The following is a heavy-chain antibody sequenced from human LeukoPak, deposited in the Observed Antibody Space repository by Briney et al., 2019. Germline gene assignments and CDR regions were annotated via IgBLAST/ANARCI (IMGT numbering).Heavy chain of an antibody. CDR1: GFTFSSYA. CDR2: ISGSGGST. CDR3: AKAGIVVVPAATLGYFDL. D-gene: IGHD2-2*01. J-gene: IGHJ2*01. V-gene: IGHV3-23*01. Sequence: GGSLRLSCAASGFTFSSYAMSWVRQAPGKGLEWVSAISGSGGSTYYADSVKGRFTISRDNSKDTLYLQMNSLRAEDTAVYYCAKAGIVVVPAATLGYFDLWGRGTLVTVSS.